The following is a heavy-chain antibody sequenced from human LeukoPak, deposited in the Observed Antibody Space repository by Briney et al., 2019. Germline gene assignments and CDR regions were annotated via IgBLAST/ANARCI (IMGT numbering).Heavy chain of an antibody. J-gene: IGHJ3*02. Sequence: GASVKVSCKASGGTFSSYAISWVRQATGQGLEWMGWMNPNSGNTGYAQKFQGRVTMTRNTSISTAYMELSSLRSEDTAVYYCARGHLEDVLDIWGQGTMVTVSS. CDR3: ARGHLEDVLDI. V-gene: IGHV1-8*02. CDR2: MNPNSGNT. CDR1: GGTFSSYA. D-gene: IGHD2-15*01.